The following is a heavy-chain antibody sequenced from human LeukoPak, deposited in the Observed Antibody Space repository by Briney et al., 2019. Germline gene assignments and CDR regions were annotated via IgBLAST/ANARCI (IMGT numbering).Heavy chain of an antibody. Sequence: GGSLRLSCAASGLTFSSYSMNWVRQAPGKGLEWVSYISSSSSTIYYADSVKGRFTISRDNAKNSLYLQMNSLRAEDTAVYYCAKEGDYGYFDYWGQGTLVTVSS. V-gene: IGHV3-48*01. J-gene: IGHJ4*02. CDR1: GLTFSSYS. D-gene: IGHD4-17*01. CDR3: AKEGDYGYFDY. CDR2: ISSSSSTI.